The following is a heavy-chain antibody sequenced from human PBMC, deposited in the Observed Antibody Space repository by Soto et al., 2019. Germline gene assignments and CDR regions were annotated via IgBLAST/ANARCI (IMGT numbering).Heavy chain of an antibody. J-gene: IGHJ6*02. CDR3: AKSLGLLSGYYYGMDG. V-gene: IGHV3-30*18. CDR1: GFTFSSYG. D-gene: IGHD3-10*01. Sequence: QVQLVESGGGVVQPGRSLRLSCAASGFTFSSYGMHWVRQAPGKGLEWVAVISYDGSNKYYADSVKGRFTISRENSKNTLCRQMNSMGAEDTAVYYCAKSLGLLSGYYYGMDGWGQGNTVTDSS. CDR2: ISYDGSNK.